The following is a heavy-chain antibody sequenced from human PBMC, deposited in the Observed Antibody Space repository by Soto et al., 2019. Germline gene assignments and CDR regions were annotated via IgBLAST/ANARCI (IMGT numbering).Heavy chain of an antibody. CDR2: ISLSCYVK. D-gene: IGHD1-20*01. CDR1: GVIFGDYA. Sequence: PGGSLRLSCAASGVIFGDYAMGWIRLVPGKGLEWISYISLSCYVKYYTDSVKGRFTSSRDNAKNSLHLQMDNLAAGVTAVYYCVRWYNGLDFWGQGTRVTVSS. J-gene: IGHJ4*02. CDR3: VRWYNGLDF. V-gene: IGHV3-11*01.